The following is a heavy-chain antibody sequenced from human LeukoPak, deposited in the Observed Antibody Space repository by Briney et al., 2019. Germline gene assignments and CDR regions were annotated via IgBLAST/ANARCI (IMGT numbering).Heavy chain of an antibody. D-gene: IGHD3-10*01. V-gene: IGHV3-30*02. Sequence: QTGGSPRLSCAASGFIFSTYGMHWVRQAPGKGLEWVAFIRNDGRDKYYAVSVKGRFTISRDNSKNTLYLQMNSLRAEDTALYYCAKDRAFGQFLWGNDYWGQGTLVTVSS. CDR1: GFIFSTYG. CDR2: IRNDGRDK. CDR3: AKDRAFGQFLWGNDY. J-gene: IGHJ4*02.